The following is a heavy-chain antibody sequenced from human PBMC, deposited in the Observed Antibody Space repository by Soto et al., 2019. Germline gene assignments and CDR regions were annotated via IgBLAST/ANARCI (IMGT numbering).Heavy chain of an antibody. D-gene: IGHD2-2*01. J-gene: IGHJ4*02. CDR3: ARGPGYCSATSCYFYFDD. CDR1: GFTFSSYW. Sequence: GGSLRLSCAASGFTFSSYWMHWVRQAPGKGLVWVSRVNSGGSNTSYADSVKGRFTISRDNAKNTLYLQVSSLRAEDTAVYYCARGPGYCSATSCYFYFDDWGQGTLVTVSS. V-gene: IGHV3-74*01. CDR2: VNSGGSNT.